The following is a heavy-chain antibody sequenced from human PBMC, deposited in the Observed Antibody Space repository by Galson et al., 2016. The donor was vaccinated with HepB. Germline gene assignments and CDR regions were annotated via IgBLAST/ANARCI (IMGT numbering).Heavy chain of an antibody. Sequence: SLRLSCAASGFTFSSYAMHWVRQAPGKGLEWVAVISYDGSYESYAGAVKGRFTISRDNFKNTLYLHLNSLRAEETAVYYCARAVHGSGSYWDKWGQGTLVAVFS. CDR1: GFTFSSYA. J-gene: IGHJ4*02. V-gene: IGHV3-30*04. CDR2: ISYDGSYE. CDR3: ARAVHGSGSYWDK. D-gene: IGHD3-10*01.